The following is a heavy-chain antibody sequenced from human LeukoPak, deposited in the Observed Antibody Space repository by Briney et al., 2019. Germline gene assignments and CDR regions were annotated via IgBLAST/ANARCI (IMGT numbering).Heavy chain of an antibody. CDR3: ARDHSCTNGVCSLGY. CDR1: GFTFTSAW. V-gene: IGHV3-7*01. J-gene: IGHJ4*02. D-gene: IGHD2-8*01. Sequence: GGSLRLSCAASGFTFTSAWMSWVRQAPGKGLEWVTNIKHDGSEKYYVDSVKGRFTISRDNAKNSLYLQMNSLRAEDTAVYYCARDHSCTNGVCSLGYWGQGTLVTVSS. CDR2: IKHDGSEK.